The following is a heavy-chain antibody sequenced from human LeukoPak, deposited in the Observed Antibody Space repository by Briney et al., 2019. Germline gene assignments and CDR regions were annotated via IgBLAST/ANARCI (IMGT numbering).Heavy chain of an antibody. J-gene: IGHJ4*02. D-gene: IGHD3-10*01. CDR2: ISSSNTI. V-gene: IGHV3-48*03. Sequence: GGSLSLSCAASGFTFSSYEMNWVGPAPGKGLEWISYISSSNTIYYADSVKGRFTISRDNANNSLYLQMNSLRAEDTAVYYCARDHYYGSGSFDYWGQGTLVTVSS. CDR1: GFTFSSYE. CDR3: ARDHYYGSGSFDY.